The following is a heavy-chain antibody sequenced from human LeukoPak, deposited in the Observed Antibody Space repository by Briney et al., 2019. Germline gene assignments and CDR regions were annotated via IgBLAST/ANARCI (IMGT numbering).Heavy chain of an antibody. CDR1: GFTFDDYA. CDR3: ATSRSFDY. D-gene: IGHD3-16*01. J-gene: IGHJ4*02. V-gene: IGHV3-9*01. Sequence: GGSLRLSCAASGFTFDDYAMHWVRQAPGKGLEWVSGISWNSGSIGYADSVKGRFTISRDNAKNTLYLQMNSLRADDTAMYYCATSRSFDYWGQGTLVTVSS. CDR2: ISWNSGSI.